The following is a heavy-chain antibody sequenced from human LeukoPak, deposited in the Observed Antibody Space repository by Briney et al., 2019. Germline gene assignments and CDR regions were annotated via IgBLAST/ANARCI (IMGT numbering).Heavy chain of an antibody. V-gene: IGHV3-73*01. J-gene: IGHJ3*02. CDR1: GFTFSDSA. CDR3: TVGGYRYGLDAFDI. CDR2: IRSTANSYAT. Sequence: GGSLRLSCATSGFTFSDSALHWVRQASGKGLEGVGRIRSTANSYATAYDVSVKGRFTISRDDSKDTASLQMNNLKTEDTAVYYCTVGGYRYGLDAFDIWGQGTMVTVSS. D-gene: IGHD5-18*01.